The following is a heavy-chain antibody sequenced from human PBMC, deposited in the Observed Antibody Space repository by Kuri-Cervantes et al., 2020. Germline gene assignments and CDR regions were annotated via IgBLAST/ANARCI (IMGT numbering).Heavy chain of an antibody. D-gene: IGHD6-19*01. Sequence: GGSLRLSCAASGFTFSSYSMNWVRQAPGKGLEWVSSISSSSSYIYYADSVKGRFNISRYNSKKTLYLQMNSLRPEDTAVYYCTRDIGVTSVAGYLDNWGQGTLVTVSS. J-gene: IGHJ4*02. V-gene: IGHV3-21*01. CDR1: GFTFSSYS. CDR3: TRDIGVTSVAGYLDN. CDR2: ISSSSSYI.